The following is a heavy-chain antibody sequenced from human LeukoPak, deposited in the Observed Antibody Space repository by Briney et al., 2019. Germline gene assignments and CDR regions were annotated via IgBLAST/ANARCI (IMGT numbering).Heavy chain of an antibody. CDR2: IYSGGSR. CDR3: ARGVEPLAANTLAY. J-gene: IGHJ4*02. CDR1: GFTVSNNY. D-gene: IGHD1-14*01. Sequence: GGSLRLSCAASGFTVSNNYMSWVRQAPGKGLEWVSLIYSGGSRYYADSVKGRFTISRDNSKNTLYLQMNSLRADDTAVYYCARGVEPLAANTLAYWGQGTLVTVSS. V-gene: IGHV3-53*01.